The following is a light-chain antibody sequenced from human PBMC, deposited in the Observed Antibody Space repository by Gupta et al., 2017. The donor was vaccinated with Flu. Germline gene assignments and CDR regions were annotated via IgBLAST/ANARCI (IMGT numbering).Light chain of an antibody. CDR2: DAS. CDR3: QQYTSWPPA. Sequence: GERATLSCRASQSVSSNVAWYQQKPGQAPRLLIFDASTRATGVPARFSGSGSGTEFTLTISSLQSEDFAAYYCQQYTSWPPAFGQGTKVEI. V-gene: IGKV3-15*01. CDR1: QSVSSN. J-gene: IGKJ1*01.